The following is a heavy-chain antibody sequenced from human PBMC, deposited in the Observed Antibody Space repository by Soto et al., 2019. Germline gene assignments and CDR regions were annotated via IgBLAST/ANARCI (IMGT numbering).Heavy chain of an antibody. CDR2: ISGSGDNT. D-gene: IGHD2-2*02. J-gene: IGHJ6*02. CDR3: AQQRYCTTTRCYTPSFYYGIDV. Sequence: GGSLRLSCAASGYTISNYGMTWCRRAPGKGLEWVSGISGSGDNTYYADSVKGRFTISRDNSKNTLHLQMNSLRAEDTAVYYCAQQRYCTTTRCYTPSFYYGIDVWGQGTTVTVSS. CDR1: GYTISNYG. V-gene: IGHV3-23*01.